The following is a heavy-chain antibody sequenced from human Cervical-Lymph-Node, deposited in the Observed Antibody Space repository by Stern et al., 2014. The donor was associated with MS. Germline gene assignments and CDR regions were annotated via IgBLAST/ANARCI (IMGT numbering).Heavy chain of an antibody. D-gene: IGHD6-13*01. Sequence: QVQLMQSGGGLVKPGGSLRLSCAASGFTFSDYNMGWVRQVPGQGLEWITYIGTSGTTKYYADSVKGRFTISRDNAKKSLYLQMNSLRVEDTAIYYCAREAFAVAVDYWGQGTLVTVSS. J-gene: IGHJ4*02. CDR3: AREAFAVAVDY. CDR2: IGTSGTTK. CDR1: GFTFSDYN. V-gene: IGHV3-11*01.